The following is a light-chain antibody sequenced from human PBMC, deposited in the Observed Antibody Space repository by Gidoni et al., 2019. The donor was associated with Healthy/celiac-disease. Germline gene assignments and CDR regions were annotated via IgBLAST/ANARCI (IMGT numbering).Light chain of an antibody. Sequence: QSALTQPASVSGSPGQSITISCTGTSSDVGSYNLVSWYQQHPGTAPKLMLYEVSKRPSGVSKRFSGSKSGNTASLTIAGLQAADEADYYCCSYAGSSTWVFGGVTKLTVL. V-gene: IGLV2-23*02. J-gene: IGLJ3*02. CDR2: EVS. CDR3: CSYAGSSTWV. CDR1: SSDVGSYNL.